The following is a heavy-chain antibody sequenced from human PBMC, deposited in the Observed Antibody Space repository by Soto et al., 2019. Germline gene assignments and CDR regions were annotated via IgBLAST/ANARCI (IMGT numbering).Heavy chain of an antibody. CDR3: AKNYDSRGSRRAELRNWFDT. CDR2: IIPIFGTA. J-gene: IGHJ5*02. V-gene: IGHV1-69*06. D-gene: IGHD3-22*01. CDR1: GGTFSSYA. Sequence: ASVKVSCKASGGTFSSYAISWVRQAPGPGLEWMGRIIPIFGTANSAQKFQGRATITADKSTSTAYMELSGLRSEETAVYYCAKNYDSRGSRRAELRNWFDTWGQGTLVTVSS.